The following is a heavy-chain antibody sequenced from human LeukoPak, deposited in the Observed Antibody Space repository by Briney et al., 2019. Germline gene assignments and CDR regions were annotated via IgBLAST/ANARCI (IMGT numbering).Heavy chain of an antibody. CDR2: IWYDGRKK. V-gene: IGHV3-33*06. D-gene: IGHD4-11*01. CDR3: AKGRSTVGNNWFDP. J-gene: IGHJ5*02. Sequence: GRSLRLSCAASGFPFSSYGMHWVRPAPGKGREWVAVIWYDGRKKYHTDSMLGRFTISRDNSKNTLYLQMNSLRAEDTAVYYCAKGRSTVGNNWFDPWGQGTLVTVSS. CDR1: GFPFSSYG.